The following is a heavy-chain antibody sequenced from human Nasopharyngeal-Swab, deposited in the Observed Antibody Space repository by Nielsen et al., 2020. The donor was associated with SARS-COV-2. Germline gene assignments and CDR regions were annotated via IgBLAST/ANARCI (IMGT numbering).Heavy chain of an antibody. CDR1: GFTFSSYG. CDR2: IRYDGSNK. D-gene: IGHD2-2*02. CDR3: AKDSEYCSSTSCYMYYYYYYMDV. V-gene: IGHV3-30*02. J-gene: IGHJ6*03. Sequence: GESLKISCAASGFTFSSYGMHWVRQAPGKGLEWVAFIRYDGSNKYYADSVKGRFTISRDNSKNTLYLQMNSLRAEDTAVYYYAKDSEYCSSTSCYMYYYYYYMDVWGKGTTVTVSS.